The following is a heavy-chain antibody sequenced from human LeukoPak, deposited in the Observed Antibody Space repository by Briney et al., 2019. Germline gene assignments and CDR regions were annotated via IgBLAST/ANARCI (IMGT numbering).Heavy chain of an antibody. V-gene: IGHV1-69*04. J-gene: IGHJ6*02. D-gene: IGHD3-10*01. CDR2: IIPILGIA. CDR1: GYTFTSYA. CDR3: ARGLGLWFGELESYGMDV. Sequence: ASVKVSCKASGYTFTSYAMNWVRQAPGQGLEWMGRIIPILGIANYAQKFQGRVTMTRDTSTSTVYMELSSLRSEDTAVYYCARGLGLWFGELESYGMDVWGQGTTVTVSS.